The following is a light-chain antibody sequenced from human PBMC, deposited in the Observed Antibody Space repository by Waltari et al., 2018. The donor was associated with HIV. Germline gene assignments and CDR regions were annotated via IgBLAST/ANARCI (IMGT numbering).Light chain of an antibody. Sequence: EIVLTQSPGTLSLSPGERATLSCRASQSVNSNYLAWYQQKPGQAPRLLIYGASSRATGIPNRVSGSGSGTDFTLTVSRLEPEDSAVYYCQQYGTSPRTFGRGTKVEI. CDR2: GAS. CDR3: QQYGTSPRT. V-gene: IGKV3-20*01. J-gene: IGKJ1*01. CDR1: QSVNSNY.